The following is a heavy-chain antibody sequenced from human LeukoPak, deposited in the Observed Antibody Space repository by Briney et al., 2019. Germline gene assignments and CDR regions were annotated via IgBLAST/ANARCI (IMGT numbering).Heavy chain of an antibody. CDR1: GGSISRNY. CDR3: AREGPNSDCCDL. D-gene: IGHD1-26*01. J-gene: IGHJ5*02. V-gene: IGHV4-59*01. Sequence: SETLSLTCTASGGSISRNYWSWVRQPPGKGLEWIGYIYYSGSTDYNPSLKSRVTISVDTSKNQFSLKLSSVTAADTALYYCAREGPNSDCCDLGGQGTLVTVSS. CDR2: IYYSGST.